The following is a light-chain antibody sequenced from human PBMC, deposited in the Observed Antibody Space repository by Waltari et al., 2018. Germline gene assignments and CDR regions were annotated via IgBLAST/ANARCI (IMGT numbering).Light chain of an antibody. CDR2: GAS. V-gene: IGKV3-20*01. Sequence: EFVLTQSPGTLSLSPGETATLSCRASQSVGSSFLSWYQQKPGQAPKLLIYGASNRAAGIPDRFSGSGSGTDFTLTISRLEPEDFAVYYCQQYGSSAPWTFGQGTKVEI. CDR3: QQYGSSAPWT. J-gene: IGKJ1*01. CDR1: QSVGSSF.